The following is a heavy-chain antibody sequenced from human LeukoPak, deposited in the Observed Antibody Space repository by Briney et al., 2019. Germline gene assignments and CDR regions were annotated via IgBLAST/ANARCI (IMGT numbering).Heavy chain of an antibody. V-gene: IGHV3-23*01. CDR1: GFTFSSYA. CDR3: AKVKVRYQLRGNYFDY. J-gene: IGHJ4*02. D-gene: IGHD2-2*01. Sequence: PGGSLRLSCAASGFTFSSYAMSWVRQAPGKGLEWVSAISGSGGSTYNADSVKGRFTISRDNSKNTLYLQMNSLRAEDTAVYYCAKVKVRYQLRGNYFDYWGQGTLVTVSS. CDR2: ISGSGGST.